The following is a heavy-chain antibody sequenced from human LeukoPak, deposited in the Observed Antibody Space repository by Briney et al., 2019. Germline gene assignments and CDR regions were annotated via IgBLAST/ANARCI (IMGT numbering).Heavy chain of an antibody. CDR2: IIPILGIA. CDR3: ARAVPLERRYFDY. D-gene: IGHD1-1*01. Sequence: VKVSCKASGGTFSSYAISWVRQAPGQGLEWMGRIIPILGIANYAQKFQGRVTITADKSTSTAYMELSSLRSEDTAVYYCARAVPLERRYFDYWGQGTLVTVSS. CDR1: GGTFSSYA. V-gene: IGHV1-69*04. J-gene: IGHJ4*02.